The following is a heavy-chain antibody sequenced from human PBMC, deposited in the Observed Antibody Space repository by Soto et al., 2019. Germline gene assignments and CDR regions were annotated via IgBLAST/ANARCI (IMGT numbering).Heavy chain of an antibody. D-gene: IGHD2-8*01. V-gene: IGHV5-10-1*01. CDR2: IDPSDSYT. J-gene: IGHJ6*02. Sequence: GESLKIYGKGSGYSFTSYWISWVRQMPGKGLEWMGRIDPSDSYTNYSPSFQGHVTISADKSISTAYLQWSSLKASDTAMYYCARGDCTNGVCYRGYYYYGMDVWGQGTTVTVSS. CDR1: GYSFTSYW. CDR3: ARGDCTNGVCYRGYYYYGMDV.